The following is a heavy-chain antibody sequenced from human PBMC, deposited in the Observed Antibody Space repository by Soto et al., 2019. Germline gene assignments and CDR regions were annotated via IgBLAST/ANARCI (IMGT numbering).Heavy chain of an antibody. V-gene: IGHV3-21*01. J-gene: IGHJ6*02. CDR2: ISSSSSYI. CDR1: GFTFSSYS. Sequence: PGGSLRLSCAASGFTFSSYSMNWVRQAPGKGLEWVSSISSSSSYIYYADSVKGRFTISRDNAKNSLYLQMNSLRAEDTAVYYCARDYRGIVVVPAKDYYGMDVWGQGTTVTVSS. CDR3: ARDYRGIVVVPAKDYYGMDV. D-gene: IGHD2-2*01.